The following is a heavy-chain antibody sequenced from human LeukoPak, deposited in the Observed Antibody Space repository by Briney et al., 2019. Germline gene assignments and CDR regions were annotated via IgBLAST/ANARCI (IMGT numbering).Heavy chain of an antibody. Sequence: GGSLRLSCVASGFTFTDHPMNWVRQAPGKGLEWISYIGGDGIAFYADSVKGRFTASKDDARKSMYLQMNSLRVEDTAVYYCAKDRANRAIDDWGQGTQVTVSS. V-gene: IGHV3-69-1*01. D-gene: IGHD3-10*01. CDR1: GFTFTDHP. J-gene: IGHJ4*02. CDR3: AKDRANRAIDD. CDR2: IGGDGIA.